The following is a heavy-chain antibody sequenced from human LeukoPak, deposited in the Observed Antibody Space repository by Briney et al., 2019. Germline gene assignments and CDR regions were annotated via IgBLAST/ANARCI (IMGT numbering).Heavy chain of an antibody. Sequence: SETLSLTCTVSRVSISGSIRSYYWRWLRQPPGKGLEWIGYISSSGSVNDNPSLRSRVTISVDTSKNQFFLSLSSVSAADTAVYYCARIPLGYSGTYYFDYWGQGTLVTVSP. CDR3: ARIPLGYSGTYYFDY. J-gene: IGHJ4*02. D-gene: IGHD5-12*01. CDR1: RVSISGSIRSYY. V-gene: IGHV4-4*09. CDR2: ISSSGSV.